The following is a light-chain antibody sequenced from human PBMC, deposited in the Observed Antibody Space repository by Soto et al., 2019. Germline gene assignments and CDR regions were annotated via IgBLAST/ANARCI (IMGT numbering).Light chain of an antibody. CDR3: QQYGNSPPWT. Sequence: EIVLTQSPGTLSLSPGERATRSCRASQSVSSSYLAWYQQKPGQAPRLLIYGASSRATGIPDRFSGSGSGTDFTLTISRLEPEDFAVYYCQQYGNSPPWTFGQGTKV. CDR2: GAS. J-gene: IGKJ1*01. V-gene: IGKV3-20*01. CDR1: QSVSSSY.